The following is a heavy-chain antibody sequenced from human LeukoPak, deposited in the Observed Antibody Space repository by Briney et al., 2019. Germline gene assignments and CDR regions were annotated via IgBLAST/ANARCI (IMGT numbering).Heavy chain of an antibody. CDR1: GGPISSYY. Sequence: SETLSLTCTVSGGPISSYYWSWIRQPPGKGLEWIGYIYYSGSTNYNPSLKSRVTISVDTSKNQFSLKLSSVTAADTAVYYCARLGMRGYSGYDTYTYYYGLDVWGQGTTATVSS. CDR2: IYYSGST. V-gene: IGHV4-59*01. CDR3: ARLGMRGYSGYDTYTYYYGLDV. J-gene: IGHJ6*02. D-gene: IGHD5-12*01.